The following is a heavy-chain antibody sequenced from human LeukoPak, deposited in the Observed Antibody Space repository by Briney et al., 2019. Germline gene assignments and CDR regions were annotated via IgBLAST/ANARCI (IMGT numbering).Heavy chain of an antibody. V-gene: IGHV4-34*01. J-gene: IGHJ4*02. CDR2: INHSGST. D-gene: IGHD4-23*01. Sequence: PSETLSLTCAVYGGSFSGYYWSWIRQPPGKGLEWIGEINHSGSTNYNPSLKGRVTISVDTSKNQFSLKLSSVTAADTAVYYCARVATVVTPSYYFDYWGQGTLVTVSS. CDR1: GGSFSGYY. CDR3: ARVATVVTPSYYFDY.